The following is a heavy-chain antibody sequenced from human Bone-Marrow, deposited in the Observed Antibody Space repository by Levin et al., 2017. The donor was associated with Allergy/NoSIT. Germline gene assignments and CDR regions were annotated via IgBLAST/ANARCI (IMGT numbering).Heavy chain of an antibody. J-gene: IGHJ4*02. Sequence: GESLKISCAASGFTFSSYTMHWVREAPGKGLEWVAVISYHGSKDYYADSVKGRFTISRDNSKNTVSLQMNSPRGDDTALYYCARDNLRYRISGRAPDFWGRGTLVAVSS. CDR1: GFTFSSYT. V-gene: IGHV3-30-3*01. CDR2: ISYHGSKD. D-gene: IGHD1-20*01. CDR3: ARDNLRYRISGRAPDF.